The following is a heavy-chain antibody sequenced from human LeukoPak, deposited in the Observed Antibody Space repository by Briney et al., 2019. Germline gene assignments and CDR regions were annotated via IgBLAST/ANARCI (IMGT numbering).Heavy chain of an antibody. CDR1: GGSISSYY. D-gene: IGHD6-13*01. CDR2: IYYSGST. V-gene: IGHV4-59*01. Sequence: PSETLSLTCTVSGGSISSYYWSWIRQPPGKGLEWIGYIYYSGSTNYNPSLKSRVTISIDTSKHQLSLKLSSVTAADTAVYYCARLYSSSWYNWFAPWGQGTLVTVSS. CDR3: ARLYSSSWYNWFAP. J-gene: IGHJ5*02.